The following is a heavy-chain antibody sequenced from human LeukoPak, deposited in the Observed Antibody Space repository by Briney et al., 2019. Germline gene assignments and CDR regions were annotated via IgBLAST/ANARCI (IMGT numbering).Heavy chain of an antibody. J-gene: IGHJ4*02. CDR3: AINAGQWLVPFDY. CDR1: GFSFSSHA. Sequence: PGGSLRLSCAASGFSFSSHAVTWVRQAPGKGLEWVSVITASGGSTYYADSVRGRFTISRDNSKDTLFLQMNSLRVEDTAIYYCAINAGQWLVPFDYWGQGTLVTVAS. V-gene: IGHV3-23*01. CDR2: ITASGGST. D-gene: IGHD6-19*01.